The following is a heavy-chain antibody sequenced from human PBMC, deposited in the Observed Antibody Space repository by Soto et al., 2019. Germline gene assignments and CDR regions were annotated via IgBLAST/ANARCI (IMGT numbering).Heavy chain of an antibody. V-gene: IGHV3-23*01. CDR2: ISGSGGST. Sequence: SLRLSCAASGFTFSSYAMSWVRQAPGKGLEWVSAISGSGGSTYYADSVKGRFTISRDNSKNTLYLQMNSLRAEDTAVYYCAKGGAYCTNGVCYPYYYYGMDVWGQGTTVTVS. J-gene: IGHJ6*02. CDR3: AKGGAYCTNGVCYPYYYYGMDV. D-gene: IGHD2-8*01. CDR1: GFTFSSYA.